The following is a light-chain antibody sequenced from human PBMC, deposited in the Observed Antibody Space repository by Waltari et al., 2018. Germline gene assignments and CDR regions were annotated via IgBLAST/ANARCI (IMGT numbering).Light chain of an antibody. CDR3: QQYNSYSLLS. CDR1: QSISNW. J-gene: IGKJ4*01. V-gene: IGKV1-5*03. CDR2: KSS. Sequence: WRASQSISNWVAWYQQRPGKAPKLLVYKSSTLESGVPSRFSGSGSGTEFTLTISSLQPEDFATYYCQQYNSYSLLSFGGGTKVEIK.